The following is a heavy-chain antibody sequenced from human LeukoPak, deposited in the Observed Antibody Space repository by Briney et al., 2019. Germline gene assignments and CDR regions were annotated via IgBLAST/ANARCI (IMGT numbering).Heavy chain of an antibody. CDR2: ISGSGGST. D-gene: IGHD3-9*01. CDR3: AKDWAISRSYYYYMDV. J-gene: IGHJ6*03. V-gene: IGHV3-23*01. CDR1: GFTFSSSA. Sequence: GGSLRLSCAASGFTFSSSAMSWVRQAPGKGLEWVSTISGSGGSTYYADSVKGRFTISRDNSKNTLYLQINSLRAEDTAVYYCAKDWAISRSYYYYMDVWGKGTTVTISS.